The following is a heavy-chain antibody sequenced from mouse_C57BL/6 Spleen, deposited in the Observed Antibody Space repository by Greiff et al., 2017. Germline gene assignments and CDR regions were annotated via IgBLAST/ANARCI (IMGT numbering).Heavy chain of an antibody. V-gene: IGHV2-9-1*01. CDR2: LWSGGGT. Sequence: VQLQESGPGLVAPSLSLSITATVSGFSLTSYAISWLRQPPGQGLAWLGVLWSGGGTNYTSALTARLSISKDHSKSQVFLKTTSRQTDDTARYYCARFTTVVEEYFEYRAPGTTLTVSS. J-gene: IGHJ2*01. CDR1: GFSLTSYA. CDR3: ARFTTVVEEYFEY. D-gene: IGHD1-1*01.